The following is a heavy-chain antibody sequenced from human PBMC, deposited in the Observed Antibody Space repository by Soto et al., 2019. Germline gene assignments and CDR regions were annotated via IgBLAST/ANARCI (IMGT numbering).Heavy chain of an antibody. CDR2: IWYDGSNK. CDR1: GFTFSSYG. J-gene: IGHJ6*02. Sequence: ESGGGVVQPGRSLRLSCAASGFTFSSYGMHWVRQAPGKGLEWVAVIWYDGSNKYYADSVKGRFTISRDNSKNTLYLQMNSLRAEDTAVYYCARVAGYDFWSGSVDYYYDGMDVWGQGTTVTVSS. CDR3: ARVAGYDFWSGSVDYYYDGMDV. D-gene: IGHD3-3*01. V-gene: IGHV3-33*01.